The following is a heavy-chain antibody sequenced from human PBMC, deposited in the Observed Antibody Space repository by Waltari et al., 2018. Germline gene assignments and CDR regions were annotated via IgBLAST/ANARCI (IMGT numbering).Heavy chain of an antibody. CDR1: GFTFSSYS. J-gene: IGHJ4*02. D-gene: IGHD6-13*01. CDR2: ISSKRSYI. CDR3: ARDEAAGFDY. Sequence: EVQLVESGGGLVKPGGSLRLSCAASGFTFSSYSMNWVRQAPGKGLEWVSSISSKRSYIYYADVVKGRFTNSRDNAKNSLYLQMNSLRAEDTAVYYCARDEAAGFDYWGQGTLVTVSS. V-gene: IGHV3-21*01.